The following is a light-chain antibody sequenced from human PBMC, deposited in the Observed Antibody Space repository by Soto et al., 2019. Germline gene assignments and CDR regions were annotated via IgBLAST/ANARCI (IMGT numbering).Light chain of an antibody. V-gene: IGKV1-17*01. CDR3: LRHSTYPLT. CDR1: QGSRTD. CDR2: AAS. Sequence: DIQMTQFPSSLSASVGDRVTITCRASQGSRTDLGWYQQKPGKDPKRLIYAASSLQSGVPSRFSGSGAGTEFTLASSSLQPEDSATFYCLRHSTYPLTFGQGTKVEI. J-gene: IGKJ1*01.